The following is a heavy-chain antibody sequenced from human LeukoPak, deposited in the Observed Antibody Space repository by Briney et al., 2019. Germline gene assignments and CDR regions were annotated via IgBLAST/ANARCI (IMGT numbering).Heavy chain of an antibody. CDR3: AKDLMQQWLVVAEYFQH. Sequence: SETLSLTCTVSGGSISSGSSYWTWIRQPAGKGLEWIGHIYTSGTTNYNPSLKSRVTLSLDPSKNQFSLKLTSVTAADTAVYYCAKDLMQQWLVVAEYFQHWGQGTLVTVSS. CDR2: IYTSGTT. D-gene: IGHD6-19*01. V-gene: IGHV4-61*09. CDR1: GGSISSGSSY. J-gene: IGHJ1*01.